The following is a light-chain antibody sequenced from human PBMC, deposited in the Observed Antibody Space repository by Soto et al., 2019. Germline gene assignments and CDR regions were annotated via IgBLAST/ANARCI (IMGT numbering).Light chain of an antibody. CDR1: QSISGW. Sequence: LQMTPSPSTLAASVGERVTITCRASQSISGWLAWYQQKPGKAPKLLIYDASSLESGVPSRFSGSGSGTEFTLTITSLQPDDFATYYCQQYNSYPWTFGQGTKV. J-gene: IGKJ1*01. CDR2: DAS. CDR3: QQYNSYPWT. V-gene: IGKV1-5*01.